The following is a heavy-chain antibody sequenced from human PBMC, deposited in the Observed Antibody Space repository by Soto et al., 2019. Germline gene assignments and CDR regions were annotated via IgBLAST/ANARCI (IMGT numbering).Heavy chain of an antibody. V-gene: IGHV4-59*01. CDR3: ARDDYVWGSYRYIGQ. CDR2: IYYSGST. Sequence: SETLSLTCTVSGGSISSYYWSWIRQPPGKGLEWIGYIYYSGSTNYNPSLKSRVTITVDTTKNQFSLKLSSVAAADTAVYYCARDDYVWGSYRYIGQWGQGTLVTVSS. D-gene: IGHD3-16*02. J-gene: IGHJ4*02. CDR1: GGSISSYY.